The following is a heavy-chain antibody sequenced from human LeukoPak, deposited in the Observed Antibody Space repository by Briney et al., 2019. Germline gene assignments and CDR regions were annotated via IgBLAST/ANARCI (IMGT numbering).Heavy chain of an antibody. CDR2: ISAYNGNT. CDR1: GYTFTSYG. D-gene: IGHD2-15*01. Sequence: ASVKVSCKASGYTFTSYGISWVRQAPGQGLEWMGWISAYNGNTNYAQKLQGRVTMTTDTSTSTASMELRSLRSDDTAVYYCARDYGPFVVVAATDWYFDLWGRGTLVTVSS. V-gene: IGHV1-18*04. J-gene: IGHJ2*01. CDR3: ARDYGPFVVVAATDWYFDL.